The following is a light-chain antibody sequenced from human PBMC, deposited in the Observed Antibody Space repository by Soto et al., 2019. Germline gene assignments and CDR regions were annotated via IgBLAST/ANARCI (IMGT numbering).Light chain of an antibody. CDR3: CSYAGSYTWV. CDR2: DVS. CDR1: SSDVGGYNY. J-gene: IGLJ3*02. Sequence: QSALTQPRSVSGSPGQSVTISCTGTSSDVGGYNYVSWYQQHPGKAPKLMIHDVSKRPSGVPDRFSGSKSGNTASLTISGLQAEDEADYYCCSYAGSYTWVFGGRTKVTVL. V-gene: IGLV2-11*01.